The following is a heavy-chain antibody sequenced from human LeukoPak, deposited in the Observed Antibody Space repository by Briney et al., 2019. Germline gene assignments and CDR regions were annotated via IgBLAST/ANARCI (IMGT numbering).Heavy chain of an antibody. CDR2: IYTSGST. CDR3: ARGIAVAGTHWFDP. V-gene: IGHV4-61*02. CDR1: GGSISSGSYY. J-gene: IGHJ5*02. D-gene: IGHD6-19*01. Sequence: SQTLSLTCTVSGGSISSGSYYWSWIRQPAGKGLEWIGRIYTSGSTNYNPSLKSRVTISVDTSKNQSSLKLSSVTAADTAVYYCARGIAVAGTHWFDPWGQGTLVTVSS.